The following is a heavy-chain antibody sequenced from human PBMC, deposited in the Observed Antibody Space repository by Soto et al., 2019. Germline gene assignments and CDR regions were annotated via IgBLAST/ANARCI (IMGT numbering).Heavy chain of an antibody. CDR3: ARGISMIVVVIRARYYFDY. J-gene: IGHJ4*02. CDR1: GGSFSGYY. Sequence: QVQLQQWGAGLLKPSETLSLTCAVYGGSFSGYYWSWIRQPPGKGLEWIGEINHSGSTNYNPSLKSRVTISVDTSKNQFSLKLSSVTAAYTAVYYCARGISMIVVVIRARYYFDYWGQGTLVTVSS. D-gene: IGHD3-22*01. CDR2: INHSGST. V-gene: IGHV4-34*01.